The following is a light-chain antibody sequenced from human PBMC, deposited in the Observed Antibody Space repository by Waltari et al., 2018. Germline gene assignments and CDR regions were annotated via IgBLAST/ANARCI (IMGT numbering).Light chain of an antibody. CDR2: GAS. J-gene: IGKJ1*01. CDR1: QSVSRN. CDR3: QHYVRLPVT. Sequence: EIVLTQSPGTLSLSPGERATLSCRASQSVSRNLAWYQQKPGQAPRLLIYGASNRATGIPDRFSGSGSGTDFSLTISRLEPEDFAVYYCQHYVRLPVTFGQGTKVEIK. V-gene: IGKV3-20*01.